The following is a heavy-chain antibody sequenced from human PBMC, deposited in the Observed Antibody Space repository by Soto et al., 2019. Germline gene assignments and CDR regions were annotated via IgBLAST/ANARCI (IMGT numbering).Heavy chain of an antibody. V-gene: IGHV3-73*01. J-gene: IGHJ6*03. CDR1: GFPLSDSA. Sequence: EVQLVESGGGLVQPGGSLKLACLASGFPLSDSAIHWVRKASGKGLEWVGRIRSKTNNYATTYGAPVRGRFTLSRDDSKNTAYLQMNNLESEDAAVYYCTRHAGGQVEHSFCDYFMDVGGKGTTVSV. CDR2: IRSKTNNYAT. CDR3: TRHAGGQVEHSFCDYFMDV. D-gene: IGHD2-15*01.